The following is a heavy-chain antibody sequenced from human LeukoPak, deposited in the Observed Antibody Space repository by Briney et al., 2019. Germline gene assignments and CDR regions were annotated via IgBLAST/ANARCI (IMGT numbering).Heavy chain of an antibody. CDR1: GGSFSGYY. J-gene: IGHJ4*02. CDR3: ARGHGSGFDY. CDR2: INHSGST. Sequence: SETLTLTCAVYGGSFSGYYWSWIRQPPGQGLEWIGEINHSGSTNYNASLKSRVTISVDTSKNQFSLKLSSVTAADTAVYYCARGHGSGFDYWGQGTLVTVSS. D-gene: IGHD6-19*01. V-gene: IGHV4-34*01.